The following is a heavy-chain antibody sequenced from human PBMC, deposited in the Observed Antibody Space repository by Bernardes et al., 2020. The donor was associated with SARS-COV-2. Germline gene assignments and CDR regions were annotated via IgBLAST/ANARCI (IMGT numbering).Heavy chain of an antibody. CDR2: INPNSGVT. V-gene: IGHV1-2*02. D-gene: IGHD3-10*01. J-gene: IGHJ4*02. CDR1: GYTFTSYY. CDR3: ARDYFGSGSYTDF. Sequence: SVKVSCKASGYTFTSYYIHWVRQAPGQGLEWMGWINPNSGVTNYARKFQGRVTMTRDTSISTAYMELSRLRSDDTAMYYCARDYFGSGSYTDFWGQGTLVTASS.